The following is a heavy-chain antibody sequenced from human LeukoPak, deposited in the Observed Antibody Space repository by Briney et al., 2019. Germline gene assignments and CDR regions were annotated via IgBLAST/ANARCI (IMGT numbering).Heavy chain of an antibody. D-gene: IGHD3-10*01. Sequence: SETLSLACAVSGGSISSGDFPWSWIRQPPGKGLEWIGYIFHTGHTSYNPSLKSRVTISVDMSKNQLSLRLTSVTAADTAVYYCARGFYGAGSQFDYWGQGTLVTVSS. J-gene: IGHJ4*02. CDR3: ARGFYGAGSQFDY. V-gene: IGHV4-30-2*01. CDR2: IFHTGHT. CDR1: GGSISSGDFP.